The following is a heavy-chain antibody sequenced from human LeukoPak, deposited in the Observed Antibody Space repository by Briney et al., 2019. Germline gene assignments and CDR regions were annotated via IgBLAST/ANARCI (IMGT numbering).Heavy chain of an antibody. J-gene: IGHJ6*03. CDR3: VRAFGGYDSQRFYYNMDV. Sequence: PGGSLRLSCAASGFIFSNYYLNWVRQAPGKGLEWVSCIHGSASYNYYADSVKGRFTVSRDSAKNSLYLEMSSLRVEDTAVYYCVRAFGGYDSQRFYYNMDVWGKGTTVTVSS. V-gene: IGHV3-21*06. CDR2: IHGSASYN. D-gene: IGHD5-12*01. CDR1: GFIFSNYY.